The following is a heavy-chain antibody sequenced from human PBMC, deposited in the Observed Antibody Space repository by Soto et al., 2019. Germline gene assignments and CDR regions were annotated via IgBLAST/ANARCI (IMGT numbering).Heavy chain of an antibody. D-gene: IGHD2-2*01. Sequence: QVQLVQSGAEVKKPGSSVKVSCKASGGTFSSYTISWVRQAPGQGLEWMGRIIPILGIANYAQKFQGRVTITADKSTSTAYMELSSLRSEDTVVYYCARDVRVVPAGGGFDYWGQGTLVTVSS. CDR3: ARDVRVVPAGGGFDY. J-gene: IGHJ4*02. V-gene: IGHV1-69*08. CDR2: IIPILGIA. CDR1: GGTFSSYT.